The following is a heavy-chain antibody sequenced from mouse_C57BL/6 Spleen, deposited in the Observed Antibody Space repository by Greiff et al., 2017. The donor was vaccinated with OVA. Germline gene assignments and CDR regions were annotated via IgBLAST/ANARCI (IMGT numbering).Heavy chain of an antibody. CDR3: ARNDGSSYVYFDY. V-gene: IGHV2-9-1*01. D-gene: IGHD1-1*01. J-gene: IGHJ2*01. CDR2: IWTGGGT. Sequence: QVQLQQSGPGLVAPSQSLSITCTVSGFSLTSYAISWVRQPPGKGLEWLGVIWTGGGTNYNSALKSRLSISKDNSKSQVFLKMNSLQTDDTARYYCARNDGSSYVYFDYWGQGTTLTVSS. CDR1: GFSLTSYA.